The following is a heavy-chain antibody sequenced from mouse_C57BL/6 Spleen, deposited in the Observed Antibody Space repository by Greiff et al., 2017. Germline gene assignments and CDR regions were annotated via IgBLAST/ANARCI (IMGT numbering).Heavy chain of an antibody. CDR1: GYTFTSYW. V-gene: IGHV1-64*01. D-gene: IGHD1-1*01. Sequence: QVQLQQPGAELVKPGASVKLSCKASGYTFTSYWMHWVKQRPGQGLEWIGMIHPNSGSTNYNEKFKSKATLTVDKSSSTAYMQLSSLTSQDSAVYYGERAWYYGSSYERYVDVWGTGTTVTGAS. CDR3: ERAWYYGSSYERYVDV. J-gene: IGHJ1*03. CDR2: IHPNSGST.